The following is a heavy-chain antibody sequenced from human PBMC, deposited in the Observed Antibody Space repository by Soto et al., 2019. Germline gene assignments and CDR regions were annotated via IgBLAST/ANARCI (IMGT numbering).Heavy chain of an antibody. J-gene: IGHJ4*02. CDR3: AIIVVVVAATHFDY. CDR1: GFTFSSYS. D-gene: IGHD2-15*01. V-gene: IGHV3-21*01. CDR2: ISSSSSHI. Sequence: GGSLRLSCAASGFTFSSYSMNWVRQAPGKGLEWVSSISSSSSHIYYADSVKGRFTISRDNAKNSLYLQMNSLRAEDTAVYYCAIIVVVVAATHFDYWGQGTLVTVSS.